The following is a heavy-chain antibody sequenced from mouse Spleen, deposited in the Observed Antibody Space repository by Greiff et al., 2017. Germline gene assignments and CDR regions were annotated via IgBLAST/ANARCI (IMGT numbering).Heavy chain of an antibody. Sequence: EVQGVESGGGLVKPGGSLKLSCAASGFTFSSYTMSWVRQTPAKRLEWVATISSGGGNTYYPDSVKGRFTISRDNARNTLYLQMSSLRSEDTAMYYCARRGYSNPWFAYWGQGTLVTVSA. J-gene: IGHJ3*01. D-gene: IGHD2-5*01. V-gene: IGHV5-9*04. CDR3: ARRGYSNPWFAY. CDR2: ISSGGGNT. CDR1: GFTFSSYT.